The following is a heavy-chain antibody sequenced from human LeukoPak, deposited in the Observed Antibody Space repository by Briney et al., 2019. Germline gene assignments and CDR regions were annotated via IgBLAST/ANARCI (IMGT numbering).Heavy chain of an antibody. CDR3: AREDYDILTARYSWLDP. CDR2: VYHSGSA. D-gene: IGHD3-9*01. J-gene: IGHJ5*02. CDR1: GGSISSGTYS. Sequence: PSETLSLTCAVSGGSISSGTYSWSWIRQPPGKGLEWIGYVYHSGSAYYNPSLKSRVTISVDTFKNQFSLELSSVTAADTAVYFCAREDYDILTARYSWLDPWGQGTLVTVSS. V-gene: IGHV4-30-2*01.